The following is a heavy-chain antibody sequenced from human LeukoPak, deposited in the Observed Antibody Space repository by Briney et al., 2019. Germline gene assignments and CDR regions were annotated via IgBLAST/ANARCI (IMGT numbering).Heavy chain of an antibody. D-gene: IGHD1-26*01. V-gene: IGHV1-46*01. J-gene: IGHJ4*02. CDR1: GYTLTELS. Sequence: GASVKVSCKVSGYTLTELSMHWVRQAPGQGLEWMGIINPSGGSTSYAQKFQGRVTMTRDTSTSTVYMELSSLRSEDTAVYYCARDPQWGGSYAFDYWGQGTLVTVSS. CDR2: INPSGGST. CDR3: ARDPQWGGSYAFDY.